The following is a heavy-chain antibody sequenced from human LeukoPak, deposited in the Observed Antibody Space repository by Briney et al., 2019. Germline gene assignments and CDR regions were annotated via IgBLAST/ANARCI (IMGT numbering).Heavy chain of an antibody. V-gene: IGHV4-30-2*06. J-gene: IGHJ6*04. CDR3: AREVVVPAAMSFRYYYYGMDV. CDR1: GGSISSGGYS. CDR2: IYHSGST. D-gene: IGHD2-2*01. Sequence: SQTLSLTCAVSGGSISSGGYSWSWTRQSPGKGLEWIGYIYHSGSTYYNPSLKSRVTISVDRSKNQFSLKLSSVTAADTAVYFCAREVVVPAAMSFRYYYYGMDVWGKGTTVTVSS.